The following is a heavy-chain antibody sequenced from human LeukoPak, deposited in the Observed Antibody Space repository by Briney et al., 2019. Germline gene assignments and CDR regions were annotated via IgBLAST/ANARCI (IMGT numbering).Heavy chain of an antibody. CDR2: IYYSGST. D-gene: IGHD3-22*01. CDR3: ARYYDSSGYPLDAFDI. CDR1: GGSISSSSYY. Sequence: SETLSLTCTVSGGSISSSSYYWGWIRQPPGKGLEWIGSIYYSGSTYYNPSLKSRVTISVDTSKNQFSLKLSSVTAADTAVYYCARYYDSSGYPLDAFDIWGQGTMVTVSS. J-gene: IGHJ3*02. V-gene: IGHV4-39*01.